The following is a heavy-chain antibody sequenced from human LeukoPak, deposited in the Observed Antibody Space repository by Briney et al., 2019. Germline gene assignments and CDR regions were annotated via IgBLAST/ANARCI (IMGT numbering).Heavy chain of an antibody. CDR2: INHSGST. Sequence: SETLSLTCAVYGGSFSGYYWSWIRQPPGKGLEWIGEINHSGSTNYNPSLKSRVTISVDTSKNQFSLKLSSVTAADAAVYYCARGIYESRPRIAAAGTDYWGQGTLVTVSS. D-gene: IGHD6-13*01. V-gene: IGHV4-34*01. J-gene: IGHJ4*02. CDR1: GGSFSGYY. CDR3: ARGIYESRPRIAAAGTDY.